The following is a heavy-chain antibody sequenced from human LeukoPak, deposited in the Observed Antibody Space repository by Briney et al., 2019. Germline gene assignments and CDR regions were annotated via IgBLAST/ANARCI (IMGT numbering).Heavy chain of an antibody. CDR1: GFTFIDYS. D-gene: IGHD1-1*01. Sequence: GGSLRLSCAASGFTFIDYSMNWVREAPGKGLEWISYIGISSGNTKYEDSVKGRFTISGDNAKNSLYLQKNSLRVEDTAVYYCARDHNYAFDNWGQGTLVTVSS. CDR2: IGISSGNT. J-gene: IGHJ4*02. V-gene: IGHV3-48*04. CDR3: ARDHNYAFDN.